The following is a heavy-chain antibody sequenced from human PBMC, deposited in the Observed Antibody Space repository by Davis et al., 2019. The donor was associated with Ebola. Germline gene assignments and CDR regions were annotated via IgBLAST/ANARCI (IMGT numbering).Heavy chain of an antibody. Sequence: GESLKISCAASGFTFDDYAMHWVCQAPGKGLEWVSLISGDGGSTYYADSVKGRFTISRDNAKNSLYLQMNSLRDEDTAVYYCARGRYYDSSGSYWGKDYWGQGTLVTVSS. V-gene: IGHV3-43*02. CDR3: ARGRYYDSSGSYWGKDY. J-gene: IGHJ4*02. D-gene: IGHD3-22*01. CDR1: GFTFDDYA. CDR2: ISGDGGST.